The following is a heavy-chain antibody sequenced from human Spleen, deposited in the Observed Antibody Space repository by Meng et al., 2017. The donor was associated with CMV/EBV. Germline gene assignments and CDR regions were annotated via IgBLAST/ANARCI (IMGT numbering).Heavy chain of an antibody. J-gene: IGHJ5*02. CDR1: GGSFSGYY. CDR2: INHSGST. CDR3: ARGLRWYPYDFWSGYLNWFDP. Sequence: QVQLQQWGAGLLKPSETLSLTCAVYGGSFSGYYWSWIRQPPGKGLEWIGEINHSGSTNYNPSLKSRVTISVDTSKNQFSLKLSSVTAADTAVYYCARGLRWYPYDFWSGYLNWFDPWGQGTLVTVSS. D-gene: IGHD3-3*01. V-gene: IGHV4-34*01.